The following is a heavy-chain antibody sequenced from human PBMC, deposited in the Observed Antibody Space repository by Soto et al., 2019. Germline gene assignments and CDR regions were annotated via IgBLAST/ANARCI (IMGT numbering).Heavy chain of an antibody. J-gene: IGHJ4*02. CDR1: GYTFTSYD. CDR3: ARGGTVCSGGSCYGWYFDY. CDR2: MNANNGNT. Sequence: ASVKVSCKASGYTFTSYDIHWVRQATGQGLEWMGWMNANNGNTKYSQKFQGRVTITRDTSASTAYMELSSLRSEDTAVYYCARGGTVCSGGSCYGWYFDYWGQGTLVTVSS. V-gene: IGHV1-3*01. D-gene: IGHD2-15*01.